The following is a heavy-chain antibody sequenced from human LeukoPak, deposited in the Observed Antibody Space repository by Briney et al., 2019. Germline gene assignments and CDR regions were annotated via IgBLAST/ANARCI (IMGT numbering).Heavy chain of an antibody. D-gene: IGHD6-13*01. CDR1: GFTFTNYW. V-gene: IGHV3-23*01. Sequence: AGGSLRLSCAASGFTFTNYWMNWVRQAPGKGLEWVSAISGSGGSTYYADSVKGRFTISRDNSKNTLYLQMNSLRAEDTAVYYCAMLDSSSWYKVYWGQGTLVTVSS. J-gene: IGHJ4*02. CDR3: AMLDSSSWYKVY. CDR2: ISGSGGST.